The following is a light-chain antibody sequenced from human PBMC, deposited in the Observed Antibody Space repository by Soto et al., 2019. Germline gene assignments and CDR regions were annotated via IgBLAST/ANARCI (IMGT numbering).Light chain of an antibody. CDR3: ATWDDSLNGLI. V-gene: IGLV1-44*01. Sequence: QSVLTQPPSASGTPGQRVTISCSGGSSNIKTNGVSWYQQVPGAAPKLLIYSNNQRPSGAPDRFTGSKSGTSASLAIAGLQSEDEATYHCATWDDSLNGLIFGGGTKLTDL. CDR1: SSNIKTNG. J-gene: IGLJ2*01. CDR2: SNN.